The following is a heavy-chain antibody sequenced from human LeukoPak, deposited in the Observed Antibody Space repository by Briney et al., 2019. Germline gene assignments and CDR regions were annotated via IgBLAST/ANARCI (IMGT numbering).Heavy chain of an antibody. CDR1: GGTFSSYA. V-gene: IGHV1-69*04. J-gene: IGHJ4*02. Sequence: SVKVSCKASGGTFSSYAISWVRQAPGQGLEWMGRIIPIFGIANYAQKFQGRVTITADKSTSTAYMELSSLRSEDTAVYYYARSPLFPTDYGDLPYFDYWGQGTLVTVSS. D-gene: IGHD4-17*01. CDR2: IIPIFGIA. CDR3: ARSPLFPTDYGDLPYFDY.